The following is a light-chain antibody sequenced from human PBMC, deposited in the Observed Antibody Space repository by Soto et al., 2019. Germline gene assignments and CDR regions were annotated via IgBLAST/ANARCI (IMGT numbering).Light chain of an antibody. CDR1: QSSSSY. CDR3: QQRWT. Sequence: DIQMTQSPSSLSASVGDRVTITCRASQSSSSYLNWDQQKPGKAPKLLIYAASSLQSGVPSRCSGSGSGTDFTLTISSLQPEDFANYYCQQRWTFGQGTKVEIK. CDR2: AAS. J-gene: IGKJ1*01. V-gene: IGKV1-39*01.